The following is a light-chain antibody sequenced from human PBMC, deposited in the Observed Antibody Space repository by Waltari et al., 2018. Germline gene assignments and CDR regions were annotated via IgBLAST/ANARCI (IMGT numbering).Light chain of an antibody. CDR2: DAT. CDR1: GGAVGGSDY. Sequence: QSALTQPASVSGSPGQSITISCSGVGGAVGGSDYVSWHQHHPGKAPQVIIYDATNRPSGVSDRFSASKSANTASLTISRLQPEDEADYYCSSQTLDGLVLFGGGTRVTVL. CDR3: SSQTLDGLVL. V-gene: IGLV2-14*03. J-gene: IGLJ2*01.